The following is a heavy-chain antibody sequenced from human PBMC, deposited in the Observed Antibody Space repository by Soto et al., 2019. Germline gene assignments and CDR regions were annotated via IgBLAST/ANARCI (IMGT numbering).Heavy chain of an antibody. CDR1: GGSISSYY. V-gene: IGHV4-4*07. Sequence: QVQLQESGPGLVKPSETLSLTCTVSGGSISSYYWSWIRQPAGKGLEWIGRIYTSGSTNYNPSLKSRVTMSVDTSKNQFSLKLSYVTAADTAVYYCARDRSLGSSSWYSGDAFDIWGQGTMVTVSS. D-gene: IGHD6-13*01. CDR3: ARDRSLGSSSWYSGDAFDI. CDR2: IYTSGST. J-gene: IGHJ3*02.